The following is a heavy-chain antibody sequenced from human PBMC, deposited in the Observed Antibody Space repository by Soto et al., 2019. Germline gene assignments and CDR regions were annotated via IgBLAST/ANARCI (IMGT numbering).Heavy chain of an antibody. Sequence: ASVKVSCKASGYTFTSYGISWVRQAPGQGLEWMGWISAYNGNTNYAQKLQGRVTMTTDTSTSTAYMELRSLRSDDTALYYCARTPGPSNGDYVNFDYWGQGTLVTVSS. V-gene: IGHV1-18*01. CDR1: GYTFTSYG. J-gene: IGHJ4*02. D-gene: IGHD4-17*01. CDR3: ARTPGPSNGDYVNFDY. CDR2: ISAYNGNT.